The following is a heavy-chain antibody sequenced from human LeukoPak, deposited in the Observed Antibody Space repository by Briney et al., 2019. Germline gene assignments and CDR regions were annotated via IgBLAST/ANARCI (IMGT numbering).Heavy chain of an antibody. J-gene: IGHJ5*02. V-gene: IGHV4-4*07. CDR2: TYSSGRT. CDR3: ARGGPTGALDDNWFDP. D-gene: IGHD4-11*01. Sequence: SETLSLTCTVSGGSISNSFWSWIRQPAGKGLEWIGRTYSSGRTNYNPSLKSRVTMSLDPSKNQFSLRLGPVTAADTAVYYCARGGPTGALDDNWFDPWGQGTLVTVSS. CDR1: GGSISNSF.